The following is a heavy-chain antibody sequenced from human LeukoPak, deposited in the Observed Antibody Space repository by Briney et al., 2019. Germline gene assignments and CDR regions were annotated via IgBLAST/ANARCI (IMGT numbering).Heavy chain of an antibody. J-gene: IGHJ3*02. V-gene: IGHV4-39*07. CDR1: GGSINRSSYY. D-gene: IGHD5-18*01. CDR2: MFYSGNS. CDR3: ARERPVDTAMVDAFDI. Sequence: PSETLSLTCTVSGGSINRSSYYWAWIRQPPGKGLEWIGSMFYSGNSYYNPSLESRVTISVDKSKNQFSLKLSSVTAADTAVYYCARERPVDTAMVDAFDIWGQGTMVTVSS.